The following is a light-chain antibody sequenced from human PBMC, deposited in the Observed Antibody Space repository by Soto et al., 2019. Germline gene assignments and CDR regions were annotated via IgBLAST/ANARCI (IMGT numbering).Light chain of an antibody. CDR2: GSS. J-gene: IGKJ1*01. Sequence: LLTQSPCTLSLSPGERATLSCRASQTLSSRHLAWYQQKPGQAPSLLIYGSSSRATDIPDRLSGSGSGTVFTLTISTSDPEDFAIYYCQQYGYSRTFGQGTKVDIK. V-gene: IGKV3-20*01. CDR1: QTLSSRH. CDR3: QQYGYSRT.